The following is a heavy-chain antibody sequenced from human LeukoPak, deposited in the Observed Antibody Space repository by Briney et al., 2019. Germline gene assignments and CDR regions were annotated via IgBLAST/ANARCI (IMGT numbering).Heavy chain of an antibody. CDR2: IYYSGST. CDR3: ARDASLVLRYSNWFDP. J-gene: IGHJ5*02. V-gene: IGHV4-31*03. D-gene: IGHD5/OR15-5a*01. CDR1: GGSISSGGYY. Sequence: PSETLSLTCTVSGGSISSGGYYWSWIRQHPGKGLEWIGYIYYSGSTYCNPSLKSRVTISVDTSKNQFSLKLSSVTAADTAVYYCARDASLVLRYSNWFDPWGQGTLVTVSS.